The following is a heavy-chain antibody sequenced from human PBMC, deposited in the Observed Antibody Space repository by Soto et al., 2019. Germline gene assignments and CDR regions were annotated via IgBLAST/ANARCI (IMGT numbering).Heavy chain of an antibody. Sequence: QVQLVQSGAEVKKPGASVKVSCKASGYTFTSYGIGWVRQAPGQGLEWMGWISAYNGNTNYAQKLQGRVTMTTDTSTSTAYMELRSLRSDDTAVYYCARDRYCSSTSCSHYYYYYMDVWGKGTTVTVSS. V-gene: IGHV1-18*01. CDR1: GYTFTSYG. CDR3: ARDRYCSSTSCSHYYYYYMDV. D-gene: IGHD2-2*01. J-gene: IGHJ6*03. CDR2: ISAYNGNT.